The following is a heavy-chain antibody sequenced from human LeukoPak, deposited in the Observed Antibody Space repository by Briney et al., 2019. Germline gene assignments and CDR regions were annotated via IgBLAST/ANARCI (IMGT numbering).Heavy chain of an antibody. CDR3: AKGSGWYYFDY. V-gene: IGHV3-30*18. CDR1: GFTFSSYG. D-gene: IGHD6-19*01. CDR2: ISYDGSNK. Sequence: GGSLRLSCAASGFTFSSYGMHWVRQAPGKGLEWVAVISYDGSNKYYAGSVKGRFTISRDNSKNTLYLQMNSLRAEDTAVYYCAKGSGWYYFDYWGQGTLVTVSS. J-gene: IGHJ4*02.